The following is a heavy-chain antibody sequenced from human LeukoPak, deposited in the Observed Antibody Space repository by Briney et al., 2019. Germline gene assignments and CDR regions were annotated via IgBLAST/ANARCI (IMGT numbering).Heavy chain of an antibody. CDR1: GSTSRSHW. J-gene: IGHJ5*02. V-gene: IGHV3-23*01. Sequence: GGSLRLSCTASGSTSRSHWMSWVLQAPRKGLEWVSAISGSGGSTYYADSVKGRFTISRDNSKNTLYLQMNSLRAEDTAVYYCAKASAVVVPAATWFDPWGQGTLVTVSS. CDR3: AKASAVVVPAATWFDP. CDR2: ISGSGGST. D-gene: IGHD2-2*01.